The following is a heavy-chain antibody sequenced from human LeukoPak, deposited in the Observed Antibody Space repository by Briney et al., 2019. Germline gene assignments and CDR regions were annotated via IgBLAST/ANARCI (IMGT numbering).Heavy chain of an antibody. D-gene: IGHD3-22*01. CDR2: IVVGSGNT. J-gene: IGHJ3*02. Sequence: GASVKVSCKASGFTFTSSAVQWVRQARGQRLEWIGWIVVGSGNTNYAQKFQERVTVTRDMSTSTAYMELSSLRSEDTAVYYCAAVPNYHDSSGDGAFDIWGQGTMVTVSS. CDR1: GFTFTSSA. CDR3: AAVPNYHDSSGDGAFDI. V-gene: IGHV1-58*01.